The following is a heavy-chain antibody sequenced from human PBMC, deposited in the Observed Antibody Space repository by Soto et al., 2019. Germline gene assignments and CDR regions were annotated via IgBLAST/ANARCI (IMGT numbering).Heavy chain of an antibody. J-gene: IGHJ6*02. CDR3: AAELGFGKLSVV. Sequence: QVQVVQSGVEVRRPGSSVKVSCKASGDRFKNCVISWVRQAPGQGLEWMGGIIPLFGTTDFAQRFQGRLTITTDVSTTSAYQELSRLRSEDTDTYYCAAELGFGKLSVVWGQGTTVIVSS. V-gene: IGHV1-69*01. D-gene: IGHD3-10*01. CDR2: IIPLFGTT. CDR1: GDRFKNCV.